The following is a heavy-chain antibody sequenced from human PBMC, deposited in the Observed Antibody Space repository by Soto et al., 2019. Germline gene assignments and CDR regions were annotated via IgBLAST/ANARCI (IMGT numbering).Heavy chain of an antibody. J-gene: IGHJ5*02. CDR1: GGSINSGSYY. CDR3: ARIQTTVTPGGWFDP. CDR2: IYFSGTT. D-gene: IGHD4-17*01. Sequence: SETLSLTCTVSGGSINSGSYYWSWIRQHPGKGREWIGYIYFSGTTYYNPSLKSRVTISVDTSKNQFSLRLSSVTAADTAVYYCARIQTTVTPGGWFDPWGQGTLVNVSS. V-gene: IGHV4-31*03.